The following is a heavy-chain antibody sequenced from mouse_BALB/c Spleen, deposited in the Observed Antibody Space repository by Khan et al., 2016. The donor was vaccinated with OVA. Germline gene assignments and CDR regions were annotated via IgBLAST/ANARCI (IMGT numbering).Heavy chain of an antibody. D-gene: IGHD1-2*01. CDR3: ARTARIEY. V-gene: IGHV3-2*02. CDR1: GYSITSGYG. CDR2: ISYSGST. J-gene: IGHJ2*01. Sequence: EVQLQESGPGLVKPSQSLSLTCTVTGYSITSGYGWNWLRQFPGNKLEWMGYISYSGSTNYNPSLKRRFSITRDTSKNQFFLQLNSVTTEDTATXYCARTARIEYWGQGTTLTVSS.